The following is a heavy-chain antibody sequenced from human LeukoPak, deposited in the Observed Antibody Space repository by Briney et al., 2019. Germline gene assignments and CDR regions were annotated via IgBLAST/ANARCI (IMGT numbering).Heavy chain of an antibody. CDR2: IKSDGST. J-gene: IGHJ1*01. V-gene: IGHV3-74*01. CDR3: ARAPSEIGGYYPEYFRN. CDR1: GFTFSTYW. D-gene: IGHD3-22*01. Sequence: WGSLSLSCAASGFTFSTYWMHWVRQAPGKGLVWVSRIKSDGSTNYADSVKGRFTISRDNAKNTVSLQMNSLRPEDTGVYYCARAPSEIGGYYPEYFRNWGQGDLGTVSS.